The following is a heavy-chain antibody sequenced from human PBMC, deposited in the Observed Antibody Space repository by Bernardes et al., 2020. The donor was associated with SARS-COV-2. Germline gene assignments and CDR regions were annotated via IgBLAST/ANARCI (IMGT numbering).Heavy chain of an antibody. D-gene: IGHD3-22*01. CDR2: ISAYNGNT. V-gene: IGHV1-18*01. CDR3: ARAEVPPNPPGYYYDSSGYYYPY. CDR1: GYTFTSYG. Sequence: ASVKVSCKASGYTFTSYGISWVRQAPGQGLEWMGWISAYNGNTNYAQKLQGRVTMTTDTSTSTAYMELRSLRSDDTAVYYCARAEVPPNPPGYYYDSSGYYYPYWGQGTLVTFSS. J-gene: IGHJ4*02.